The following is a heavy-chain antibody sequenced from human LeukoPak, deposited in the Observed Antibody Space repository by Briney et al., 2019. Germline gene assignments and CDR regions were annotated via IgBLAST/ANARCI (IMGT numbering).Heavy chain of an antibody. CDR1: GGSIHSYY. J-gene: IGHJ4*02. V-gene: IGHV4-4*07. D-gene: IGHD2-2*01. CDR2: IYNSGSS. CDR3: ARGRYCSSTSCSGSFDY. Sequence: SEPLSLPCTVCGGSIHSYYWRWLRQPAGGGLEGIGRIYNSGSSNYIHSLKSRVTMSVDTSKNQFSLKLSSVTAADTAVYYCARGRYCSSTSCSGSFDYWGQGTLVTVSS.